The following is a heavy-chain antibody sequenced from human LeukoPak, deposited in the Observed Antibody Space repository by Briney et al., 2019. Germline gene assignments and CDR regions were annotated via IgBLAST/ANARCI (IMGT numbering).Heavy chain of an antibody. Sequence: GGSLRLSCAASGFTVSSNYMSWVRQAPGKGLEWVSVIYSGGSTYYADSVKGRFTISRDNSKNTLYLQMNSLRAEDTAVYYCARVVAAAALGMDVWGQGTTVTVSS. CDR3: ARVVAAAALGMDV. V-gene: IGHV3-66*01. CDR2: IYSGGST. CDR1: GFTVSSNY. D-gene: IGHD6-13*01. J-gene: IGHJ6*02.